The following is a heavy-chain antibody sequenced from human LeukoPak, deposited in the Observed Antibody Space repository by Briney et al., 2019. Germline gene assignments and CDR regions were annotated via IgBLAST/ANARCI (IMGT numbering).Heavy chain of an antibody. V-gene: IGHV6-1*01. D-gene: IGHD2-15*01. CDR2: TYYRSKWYN. CDR1: GDSVSSNSAV. CDR3: AVDPGAAVSTFDI. J-gene: IGHJ3*02. Sequence: SQTLSLTCAISGDSVSSNSAVCNWLRQSPSRGLEWQGRTYYRSKWYNDYAVSVKSRITVNPDTSKNQFSLQLNSVTPEDTAGYYCAVDPGAAVSTFDIWGQGTMVTVSS.